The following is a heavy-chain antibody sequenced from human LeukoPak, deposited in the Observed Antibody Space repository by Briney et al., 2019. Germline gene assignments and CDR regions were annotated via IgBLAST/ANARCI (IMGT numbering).Heavy chain of an antibody. CDR1: GGSISSSSYY. V-gene: IGHV4-39*07. CDR3: ARTDYGSGYY. J-gene: IGHJ4*02. CDR2: IYYSGST. Sequence: SETLSLTCTVSGGSISSSSYYWGWIRQPPGKGLEWIGGIYYSGSTYYNPSLKSRVTISVDTSKNQFSLKLSSVTAADTAVYYCARTDYGSGYYWGQGTLVTVSS. D-gene: IGHD3-22*01.